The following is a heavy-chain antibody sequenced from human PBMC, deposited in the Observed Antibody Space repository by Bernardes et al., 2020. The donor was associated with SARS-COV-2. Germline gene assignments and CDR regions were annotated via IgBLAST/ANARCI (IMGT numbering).Heavy chain of an antibody. Sequence: GGSLRLSCAASGFTYSDYYMTWIRQAPGKGLEWISYISSTGGVFFYIDSVKDRFTISRDNAKNALYLQMNSLRAEDTAVYYCARIDEVTGRDYWGQGTLVTVSS. V-gene: IGHV3-11*04. CDR3: ARIDEVTGRDY. D-gene: IGHD6-19*01. J-gene: IGHJ4*02. CDR1: GFTYSDYY. CDR2: ISSTGGVF.